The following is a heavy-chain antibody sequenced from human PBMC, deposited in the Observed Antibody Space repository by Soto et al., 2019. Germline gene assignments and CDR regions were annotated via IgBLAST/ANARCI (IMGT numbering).Heavy chain of an antibody. CDR3: ARDLPSIAALFDP. CDR2: ISSSSSYI. CDR1: GFTFSSYS. J-gene: IGHJ5*02. V-gene: IGHV3-21*01. D-gene: IGHD6-6*01. Sequence: AGGSLRLSCAASGFTFSSYSMNWVRQAPGKGLEWVSSISSSSSYIYYADSVKGRFTISRDNAKNSLYLQMNSLRAEDTAVYYCARDLPSIAALFDPWGQGTLVTVSS.